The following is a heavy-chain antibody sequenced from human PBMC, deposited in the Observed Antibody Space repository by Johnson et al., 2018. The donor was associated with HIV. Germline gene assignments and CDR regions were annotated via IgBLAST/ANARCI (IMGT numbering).Heavy chain of an antibody. CDR2: INWNGDNT. D-gene: IGHD3-22*01. CDR1: GFTFDDYG. J-gene: IGHJ3*02. CDR3: AKDVGNYWPNAFDI. V-gene: IGHV3-20*04. Sequence: MQLVESGGGVVRPGGSLRLSCAASGFTFDDYGMSWVRQAPGKGLEWVSSINWNGDNTGYADSVKGRFTISRDNSKNTLYLQMNSLRAEDTAVYYCAKDVGNYWPNAFDIWGQGTMVTVSS.